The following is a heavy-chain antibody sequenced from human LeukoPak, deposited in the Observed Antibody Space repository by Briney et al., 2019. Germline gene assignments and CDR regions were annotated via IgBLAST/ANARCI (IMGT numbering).Heavy chain of an antibody. V-gene: IGHV4-39*01. Sequence: SETLSLTGTVSGGSITTSSYYWGWIRQPPGKGLEWSGIIYYSGSTYYHPPLKGRTTISVDTSKNQFSLKLSSVTAADTAVYYCARAFRARYFDLWGRGTLVTVSS. J-gene: IGHJ2*01. CDR3: ARAFRARYFDL. CDR2: IYYSGST. D-gene: IGHD2/OR15-2a*01. CDR1: GGSITTSSYY.